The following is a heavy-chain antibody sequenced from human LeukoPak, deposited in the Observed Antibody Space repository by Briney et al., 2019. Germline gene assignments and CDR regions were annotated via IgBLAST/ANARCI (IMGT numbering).Heavy chain of an antibody. CDR3: SPNLSYYYCWGGYYSYYYYGMDV. Sequence: SGPTLVKPTQTLTLTCTFSGFSLSTSGVGVGWIRQPPGKALEWLALIYWNDDKRYSPSLKSRLTITKDTSKNQGALTMTNMDPVDTTTYYCSPNLSYYYCWGGYYSYYYYGMDVWGQGTTVTVSS. CDR2: IYWNDDK. J-gene: IGHJ6*02. CDR1: GFSLSTSGVG. D-gene: IGHD3-10*01. V-gene: IGHV2-5*01.